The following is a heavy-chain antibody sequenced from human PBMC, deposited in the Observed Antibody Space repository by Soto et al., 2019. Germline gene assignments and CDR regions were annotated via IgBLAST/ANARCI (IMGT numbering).Heavy chain of an antibody. CDR2: ISTSGSFT. D-gene: IGHD2-15*01. Sequence: PGGSLRLSCAASGFTFSSYSMNWVRQAPGKGLEWVSYISTSGSFTDYADSVKGRFTISRDNAKNSLYLQMNNLRVDDTAVYYCARGYYHFDYWVQGALVTVSS. V-gene: IGHV3-21*05. CDR3: ARGYYHFDY. CDR1: GFTFSSYS. J-gene: IGHJ4*02.